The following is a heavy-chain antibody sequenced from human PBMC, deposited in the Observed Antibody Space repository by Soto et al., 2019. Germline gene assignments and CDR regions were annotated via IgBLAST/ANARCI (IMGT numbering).Heavy chain of an antibody. J-gene: IGHJ5*02. CDR3: ASDMSPT. D-gene: IGHD3-9*01. CDR1: GYTFTSHD. V-gene: IGHV1-8*01. CDR2: MNPNSVHT. Sequence: QVQLVQSGAEVNKPGASVKVSCKASGYTFTSHDINWMRQATGQGLEWMGWMNPNSVHTNYAQKFQGRVTMTRETSISTAYMELTNLRSEDTAIYYCASDMSPTWGRGTLVTDSS.